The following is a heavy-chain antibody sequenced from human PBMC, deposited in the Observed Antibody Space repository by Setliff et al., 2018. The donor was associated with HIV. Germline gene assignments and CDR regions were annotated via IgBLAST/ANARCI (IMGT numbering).Heavy chain of an antibody. CDR3: ARGDVVVPTAIVVDWFDP. CDR1: GYTFTSYD. J-gene: IGHJ5*02. D-gene: IGHD2-2*01. CDR2: MNPNSGNT. Sequence: ASVKVSCKASGYTFTSYDINWVRQATGQGLEWMGWMNPNSGNTGYAQKFQGRVTMTRDTSASTAYMELSSLTSEDTAVNYCARGDVVVPTAIVVDWFDPWGQGTLVTVSS. V-gene: IGHV1-8*02.